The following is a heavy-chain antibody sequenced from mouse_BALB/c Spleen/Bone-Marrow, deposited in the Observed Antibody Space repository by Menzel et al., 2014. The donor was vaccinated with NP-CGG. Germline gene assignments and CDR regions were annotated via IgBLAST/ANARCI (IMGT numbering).Heavy chain of an antibody. V-gene: IGHV14-3*02. Sequence: EVQLQQSGAELVQPGASVKLSCTASGFNIKDTYMHWVKQRPEQRLEWIGRIDPANGNTKYDPKFPAKATITADTSSNTCYLQLSSLTSEDTAVYYCARLDLFAYWSKGTLVPVSA. CDR1: GFNIKDTY. J-gene: IGHJ3*01. CDR3: ARLDLFAY. CDR2: IDPANGNT.